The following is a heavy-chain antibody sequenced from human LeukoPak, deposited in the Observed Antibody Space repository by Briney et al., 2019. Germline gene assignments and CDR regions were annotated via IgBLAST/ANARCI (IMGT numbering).Heavy chain of an antibody. CDR2: ISSSGSTI. J-gene: IGHJ4*02. CDR1: GFTFSDYY. D-gene: IGHD4-23*01. V-gene: IGHV3-11*01. Sequence: TGGSLRLSCAASGFTFSDYYMSWIRQAPGKGLEWVSYISSSGSTIYYADSVKGRFTISRDNAKNSLYLQMNSLRAEDTAVYYCAKRDLYGGNSVDYWGQGTLVTVSS. CDR3: AKRDLYGGNSVDY.